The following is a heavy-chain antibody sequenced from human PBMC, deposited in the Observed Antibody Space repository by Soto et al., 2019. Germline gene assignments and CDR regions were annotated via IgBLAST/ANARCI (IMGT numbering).Heavy chain of an antibody. CDR2: INHSGST. V-gene: IGHV4-34*01. CDR3: TRGPRSYYYGSGCHHYFDY. J-gene: IGHJ4*02. D-gene: IGHD3-10*01. Sequence: PSETLSLTCAVYGRSFSGYYWSWIRQPPGKGLEWIGEINHSGSTNYNPSLKSRVTISVDTSKSQFSLKLSSVTAADTAVYYCTRGPRSYYYGSGCHHYFDYWGQGTLVTVSS. CDR1: GRSFSGYY.